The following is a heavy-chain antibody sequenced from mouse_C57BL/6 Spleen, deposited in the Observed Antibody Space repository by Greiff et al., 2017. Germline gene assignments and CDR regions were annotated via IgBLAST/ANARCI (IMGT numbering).Heavy chain of an antibody. V-gene: IGHV1-76*01. Sequence: QVQLQQSGAELVRPGASVKLSCKASGYTFTDYYINWVKQRPGQGLEWIARIYPGSGNTYYNEKFKGKATLTAEKSSSTADMQLSSLTSEDSAFYFCARSDSAGDAWFAYWGQGTLVTAAA. CDR3: ARSDSAGDAWFAY. D-gene: IGHD3-2*02. J-gene: IGHJ3*01. CDR1: GYTFTDYY. CDR2: IYPGSGNT.